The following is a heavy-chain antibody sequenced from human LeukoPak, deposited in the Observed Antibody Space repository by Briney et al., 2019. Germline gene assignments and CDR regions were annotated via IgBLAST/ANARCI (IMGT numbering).Heavy chain of an antibody. CDR1: GGSFSGYY. CDR2: INHSGST. D-gene: IGHD3-22*01. CDR3: ARVFIVVVINGGWFDP. Sequence: SETLSLTSAAYGGSFSGYYWSWIRPPPGKRLEWTGEINHSGSTNYNPSLKSRVTISVDTSKNPFSLKLSSVTAADTAVYYCARVFIVVVINGGWFDPWGQGTLVTVSS. V-gene: IGHV4-34*01. J-gene: IGHJ5*02.